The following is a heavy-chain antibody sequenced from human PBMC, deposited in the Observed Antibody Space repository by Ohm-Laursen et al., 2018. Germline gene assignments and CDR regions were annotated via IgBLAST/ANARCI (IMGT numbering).Heavy chain of an antibody. V-gene: IGHV3-74*01. CDR1: GFTFSSDW. CDR2: IKGDGSET. CDR3: ARAQRLVASANDY. J-gene: IGHJ4*02. D-gene: IGHD5-12*01. Sequence: SRRLSCAASGFTFSSDWMHWVRQAPGEGLVWVSRIKGDGSETNYADSVKGRFTISRDNAKNTLYLQMNSLRGDDTAVYYCARAQRLVASANDYWGQGTLVTVSS.